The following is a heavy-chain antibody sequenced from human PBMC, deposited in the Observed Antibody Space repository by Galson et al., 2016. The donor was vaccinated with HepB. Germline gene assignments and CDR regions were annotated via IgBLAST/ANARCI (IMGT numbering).Heavy chain of an antibody. Sequence: SETLSLTCTVSGGSISSSDYYWGWIRQPPGKGLDWIGLIYYTGSTYHNPSLRSRVTIFVDTSKNQFSLRLNSVTAADTAVYYCARGGYTSSSLIRSPFDIWGQGRMVTVSS. J-gene: IGHJ3*02. V-gene: IGHV4-39*01. CDR1: GGSISSSDYY. CDR3: ARGGYTSSSLIRSPFDI. D-gene: IGHD6-6*01. CDR2: IYYTGST.